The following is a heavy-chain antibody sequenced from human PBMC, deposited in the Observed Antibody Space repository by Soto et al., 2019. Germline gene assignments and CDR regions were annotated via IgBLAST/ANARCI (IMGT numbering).Heavy chain of an antibody. V-gene: IGHV1-46*02. J-gene: IGHJ5*02. D-gene: IGHD1-7*01. CDR1: GYTFNNYF. CDR3: ARDLVPIWNYVGLAPGAQHWFDP. CDR2: ITPSSGST. Sequence: QVQLVQSGAEVRKPGASVKVSCKASGYTFNNYFMHWVRQAPAQGLEWMGVITPSSGSTTYAQRFQGRTTMTRDTSTSTGYMELRSLRSEDTAVYFCARDLVPIWNYVGLAPGAQHWFDPWGQGTLVTVSS.